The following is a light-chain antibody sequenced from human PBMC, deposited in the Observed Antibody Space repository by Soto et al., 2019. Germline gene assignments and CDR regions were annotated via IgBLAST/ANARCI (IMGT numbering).Light chain of an antibody. J-gene: IGKJ1*01. V-gene: IGKV3-20*01. CDR3: QQYISSPRT. CDR1: QSVSSSY. Sequence: EIVLTKSPGTLSLSPGERATLSCRASQSVSSSYLAWYQQKPGQAPRLLIYGASGRATGIPDRFSGSGSGTDFTLTSSSLQPEDFAGYYCQQYISSPRTCGQGTKGDI. CDR2: GAS.